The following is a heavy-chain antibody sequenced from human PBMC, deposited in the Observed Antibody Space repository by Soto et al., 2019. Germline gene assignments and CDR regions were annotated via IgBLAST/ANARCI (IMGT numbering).Heavy chain of an antibody. CDR3: ARDSPATMDLFDP. J-gene: IGHJ5*02. D-gene: IGHD2-2*01. Sequence: TLXLSCTVSGGSGSSGTYYCSWIRRPPGKGLEWIGYIHYSGTTKYNPSLKSRVTISVDRSKDQFSLELNSVTAADTAVYYCARDSPATMDLFDPWGQRTLVTVSS. CDR1: GGSGSSGTYY. CDR2: IHYSGTT. V-gene: IGHV4-61*01.